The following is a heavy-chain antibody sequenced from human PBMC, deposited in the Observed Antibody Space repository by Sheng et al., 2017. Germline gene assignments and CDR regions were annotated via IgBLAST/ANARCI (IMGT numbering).Heavy chain of an antibody. CDR1: RFTVSGSY. J-gene: IGHJ4*02. D-gene: IGHD6-13*01. V-gene: IGHV3-66*01. CDR3: AREGLAAVLDY. CDR2: IYSGGST. Sequence: EVQLVESGGGLVQPGGSLRLSCAASRFTVSGSYMNWVRQAPGKGLEWVSVIYSGGSTDYADSVKGRFTISRDNSKNTLYLQMNSLRAEDTAVYYCAREGLAAVLDYWGQGTRGHRLL.